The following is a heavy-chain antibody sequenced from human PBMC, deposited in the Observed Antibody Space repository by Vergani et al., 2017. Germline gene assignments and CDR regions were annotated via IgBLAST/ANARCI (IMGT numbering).Heavy chain of an antibody. CDR2: ISGSGGST. D-gene: IGHD3-22*01. Sequence: EVQLLESGGGLVQPGGSLRLSCAASGFTFSSYAMSWVRQAPGKGLEWVSAISGSGGSTYYADSVKGRFTISRDNSKNTLYLQMNSLRAEETAVYYCAKSVYYDSSGYYSPFDYWSRGTLVAVSS. CDR3: AKSVYYDSSGYYSPFDY. CDR1: GFTFSSYA. V-gene: IGHV3-23*01. J-gene: IGHJ4*02.